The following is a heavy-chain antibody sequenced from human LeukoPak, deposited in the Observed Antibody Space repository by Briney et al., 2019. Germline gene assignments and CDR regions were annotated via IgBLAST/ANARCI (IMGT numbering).Heavy chain of an antibody. V-gene: IGHV4-39*01. CDR3: ARRISAAIGYCTNGVCYVWDY. CDR2: IYYSGST. Sequence: PSETLSLTCTVSGGSISSSSYYWGWIRQPPGKRLEWIGSIYYSGSTYYNPSLKSRVTISVDTSKNQFSLKLSSVTAADTAVYYCARRISAAIGYCTNGVCYVWDYWGQGTLVTVSS. J-gene: IGHJ4*02. D-gene: IGHD2-8*01. CDR1: GGSISSSSYY.